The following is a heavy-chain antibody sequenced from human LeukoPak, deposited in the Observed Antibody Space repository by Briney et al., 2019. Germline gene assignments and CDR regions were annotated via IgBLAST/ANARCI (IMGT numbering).Heavy chain of an antibody. CDR1: AFTFSSYW. CDR3: ARDRGSYRPIDY. J-gene: IGHJ4*02. V-gene: IGHV3-21*01. CDR2: ISSSGTYI. Sequence: GGSLSLSCAGSAFTFSSYWMSWVRQAPGKGLEWVSSISSSGTYIYYADSVKGRFTISRDNAKNSVYLQMNSLRVEDTAVYYCARDRGSYRPIDYWGQGTLVTVSS. D-gene: IGHD1-26*01.